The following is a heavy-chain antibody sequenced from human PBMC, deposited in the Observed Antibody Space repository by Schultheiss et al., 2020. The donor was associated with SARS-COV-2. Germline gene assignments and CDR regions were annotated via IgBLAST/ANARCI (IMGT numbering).Heavy chain of an antibody. V-gene: IGHV1-18*04. CDR1: GYTFTSYG. J-gene: IGHJ5*02. D-gene: IGHD2-2*01. CDR3: ARDLPVPAAAIPGSPGHNWFDP. Sequence: ASVKVSYKASGYTFTSYGISWVRQAPGQGLEWMGWISAYNGNTNYAQKLQGRVTMTTDTSTSTAYMELRSLRSDDTAVYYCARDLPVPAAAIPGSPGHNWFDPWGQGTLVTVSS. CDR2: ISAYNGNT.